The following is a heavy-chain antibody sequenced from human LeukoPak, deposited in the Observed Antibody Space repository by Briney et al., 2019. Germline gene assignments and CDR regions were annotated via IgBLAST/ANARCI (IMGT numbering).Heavy chain of an antibody. Sequence: GASVKVSCKASGGTFSSYAISWVRQAPGQGLEWMGWINPNSGGTNYAQKFQGRVTMTRDTSISTAYMELSRLRSDDTAVYYCARDLEGAFDIWGQGTMVTVSS. J-gene: IGHJ3*02. V-gene: IGHV1-2*02. D-gene: IGHD1-1*01. CDR3: ARDLEGAFDI. CDR2: INPNSGGT. CDR1: GGTFSSYA.